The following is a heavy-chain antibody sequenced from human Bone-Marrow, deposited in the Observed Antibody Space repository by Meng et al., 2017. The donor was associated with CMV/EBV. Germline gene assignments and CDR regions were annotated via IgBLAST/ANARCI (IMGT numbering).Heavy chain of an antibody. CDR1: GFTFSSYG. Sequence: GESLKISCAASGFTFSSYGMHWVRQAPGKGLEWVSSVSGTADSTYYADSVKGRFAVSRDNSKNTLYLQMNSLRAEDTAVYYCARDRQLRYYYYYYGMDVWGQGTTVTVSS. V-gene: IGHV3-23*01. D-gene: IGHD5-12*01. J-gene: IGHJ6*02. CDR3: ARDRQLRYYYYYYGMDV. CDR2: VSGTADST.